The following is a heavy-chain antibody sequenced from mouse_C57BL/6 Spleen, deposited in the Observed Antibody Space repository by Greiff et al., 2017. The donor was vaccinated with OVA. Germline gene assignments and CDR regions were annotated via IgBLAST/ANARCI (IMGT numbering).Heavy chain of an antibody. V-gene: IGHV1-54*01. CDR3: ARGGDYDERNYFDY. CDR1: GYAFTKYL. CDR2: INPGSGGT. D-gene: IGHD2-4*01. Sequence: QVQLKESGAELVRPGTSVKVSCKASGYAFTKYLIEWVKQRPGQGLEWIGVINPGSGGTNYNEKFKGKATLTADKSSSTAYMQLSSLTSEDSAVYFCARGGDYDERNYFDYWGQGTTLTVSS. J-gene: IGHJ2*01.